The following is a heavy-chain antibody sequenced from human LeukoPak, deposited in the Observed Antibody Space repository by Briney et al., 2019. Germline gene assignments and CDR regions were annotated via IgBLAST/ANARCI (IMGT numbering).Heavy chain of an antibody. CDR3: AKTGYSGSYRGAFDI. CDR2: ISGSGGST. D-gene: IGHD1-26*01. Sequence: PGESLRLSCAASGFTFSSYAMSWVRQAPGKGLEWVSAISGSGGSTYYADSVKGRFTISRDNSKNTLYLQMNSLRAEDTAVYYCAKTGYSGSYRGAFDIWGQGTMVTVSS. V-gene: IGHV3-23*01. CDR1: GFTFSSYA. J-gene: IGHJ3*02.